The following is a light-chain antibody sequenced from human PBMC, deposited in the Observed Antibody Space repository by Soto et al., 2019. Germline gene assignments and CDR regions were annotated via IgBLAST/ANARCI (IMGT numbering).Light chain of an antibody. V-gene: IGLV2-23*01. J-gene: IGLJ1*01. Sequence: QSALTQPASVSGSPGQSITISCTGTSSDVGSYNLVSWYQQHPGKAPKLMIYEGNKRPSGVSNRFSASKSGNTASLTISGLQAEDEADYYCCAYAGSYTFVFGIGTKVTVL. CDR3: CAYAGSYTFV. CDR2: EGN. CDR1: SSDVGSYNL.